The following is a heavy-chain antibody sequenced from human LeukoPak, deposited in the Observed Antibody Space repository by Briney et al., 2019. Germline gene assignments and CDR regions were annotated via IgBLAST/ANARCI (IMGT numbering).Heavy chain of an antibody. Sequence: GGSLRLSCTASGFTFSTYWMRWVRQVPGKGLVWVSRITNDGTSTSYGGSVKGRFTISRDNAKNTLCLQMNSLRAEDTAVYYCARSIISADYYFDYWGRGTLVTVSS. CDR1: GFTFSTYW. V-gene: IGHV3-74*01. CDR3: ARSIISADYYFDY. D-gene: IGHD6-6*01. J-gene: IGHJ4*02. CDR2: ITNDGTST.